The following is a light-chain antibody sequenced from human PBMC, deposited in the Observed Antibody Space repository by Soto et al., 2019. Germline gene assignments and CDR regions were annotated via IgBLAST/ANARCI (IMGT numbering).Light chain of an antibody. CDR2: DVS. V-gene: IGLV2-14*01. J-gene: IGLJ1*01. CDR1: SSDVGNYNY. CDR3: SSYTSSRTLV. Sequence: QSALTQPASVSGSPGQSITISCTGTSSDVGNYNYVSWYQQHPGKAPKLMIYDVSNRPSGVSNRFSGSKSGNTASLTISWLQAADEADYYCSSYTSSRTLVFGTGTKLTVL.